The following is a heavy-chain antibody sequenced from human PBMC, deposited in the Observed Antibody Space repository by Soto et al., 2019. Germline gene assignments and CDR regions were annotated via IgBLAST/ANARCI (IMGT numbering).Heavy chain of an antibody. CDR1: GGSIISGGYY. Sequence: SETLSLTCTFSGGSIISGGYYLSWIRQHPGKGLEWIGYIYYSGSTYYNPSLKSRVTISVDTSKNQFSLKLSSVTAADTAVYYCARDRAGHGSSDSYYFDYWGQGTLVTVSS. CDR3: ARDRAGHGSSDSYYFDY. V-gene: IGHV4-31*03. CDR2: IYYSGST. J-gene: IGHJ4*02. D-gene: IGHD6-6*01.